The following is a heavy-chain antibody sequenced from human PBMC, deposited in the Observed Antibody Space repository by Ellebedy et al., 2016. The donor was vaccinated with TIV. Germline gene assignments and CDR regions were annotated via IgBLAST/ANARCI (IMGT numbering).Heavy chain of an antibody. V-gene: IGHV1-46*04. CDR1: GYTFTSYY. Sequence: AASVKVSCKASGYTFTSYYMHWVRQAPGQGLEWMGIINPSGGSTRYAQKLQGRVTMTRVTSTSTVYMELSSLRSEDTAVYYCARDGGKERFGELLYWGPPYYYYYGMDVWGQGTTVTVSS. J-gene: IGHJ6*02. CDR3: ARDGGKERFGELLYWGPPYYYYYGMDV. D-gene: IGHD3-10*01. CDR2: INPSGGST.